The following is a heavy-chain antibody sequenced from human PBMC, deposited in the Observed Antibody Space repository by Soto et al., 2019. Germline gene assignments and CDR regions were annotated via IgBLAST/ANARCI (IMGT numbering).Heavy chain of an antibody. J-gene: IGHJ4*02. CDR3: ARDLDHSSGWSGHFDY. CDR2: ISAYNGNT. CDR1: GYTFTSYG. D-gene: IGHD6-19*01. Sequence: ASVKVSCKASGYTFTSYGISWVRQAPGQGLEWMGWISAYNGNTNYAQKLQGRVTMTTDTSTSTAYMELRSLRSDDTAVYYCARDLDHSSGWSGHFDYWGQGTLVTVSS. V-gene: IGHV1-18*01.